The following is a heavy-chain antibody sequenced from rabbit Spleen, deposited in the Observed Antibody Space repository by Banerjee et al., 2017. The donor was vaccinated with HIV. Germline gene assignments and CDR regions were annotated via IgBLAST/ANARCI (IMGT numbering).Heavy chain of an antibody. Sequence: QSLEESGGDLVKPGASLTLTCTASGFSFSSSYYMCWVRQAPGKGLEWIACIYVGSSGSTNYASWAKGRFTVSKTSSTTVTLQMTSLTVADTATYFCARSAGYNSYGYYNLWGQGTLVTVS. D-gene: IGHD6-1*01. V-gene: IGHV1S40*01. J-gene: IGHJ4*01. CDR3: ARSAGYNSYGYYNL. CDR2: IYVGSSGST. CDR1: GFSFSSSYY.